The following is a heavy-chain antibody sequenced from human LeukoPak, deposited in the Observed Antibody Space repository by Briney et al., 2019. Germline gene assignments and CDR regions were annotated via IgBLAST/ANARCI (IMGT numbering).Heavy chain of an antibody. CDR3: VKATPGDSSGYYYPFRS. V-gene: IGHV3-64D*09. CDR1: GFTVSSNY. J-gene: IGHJ5*02. D-gene: IGHD3-22*01. Sequence: GGSLRLSCAASGFTVSSNYMSWVRQAPGKGLEYVSAISSNGGSTYYADSVKGRFTISRDNSKNTLYLQMSSLRAEDTAVHYCVKATPGDSSGYYYPFRSWGQGTLVTVSS. CDR2: ISSNGGST.